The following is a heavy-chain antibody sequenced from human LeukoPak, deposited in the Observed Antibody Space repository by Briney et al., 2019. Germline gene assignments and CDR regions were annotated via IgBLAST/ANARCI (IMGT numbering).Heavy chain of an antibody. J-gene: IGHJ3*02. D-gene: IGHD6-13*01. CDR3: AKLHYSSSETSDAFDI. V-gene: IGHV3-30-3*02. CDR2: ISYDGSNK. Sequence: GGSLRLSCAASGFTFSSYAMHWVRQAPGKGLEWVAVISYDGSNKYYADSVKGRFTISRDNSKNTLYLQMNSLRAEDTAVYYCAKLHYSSSETSDAFDIWGQGTMVTVSS. CDR1: GFTFSSYA.